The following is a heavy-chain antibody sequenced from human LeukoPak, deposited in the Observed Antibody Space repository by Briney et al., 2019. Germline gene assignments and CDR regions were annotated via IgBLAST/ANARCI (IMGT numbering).Heavy chain of an antibody. D-gene: IGHD1-26*01. V-gene: IGHV5-51*01. J-gene: IGHJ4*02. Sequence: GESLKISCKGTGYSFSDHWIGWVRQTPGKGLEWMGIIYPGNSETRYSPSFQGQVTISADKSISTAYLQWSNLKASDTAMYFCEWDSGGYPDFWGQGTLVTVTS. CDR1: GYSFSDHW. CDR2: IYPGNSET. CDR3: EWDSGGYPDF.